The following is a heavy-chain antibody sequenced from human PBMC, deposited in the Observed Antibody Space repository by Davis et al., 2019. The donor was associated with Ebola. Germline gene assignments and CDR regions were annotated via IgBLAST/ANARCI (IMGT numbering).Heavy chain of an antibody. CDR2: INPNSGGT. CDR1: GYTFTGYY. J-gene: IGHJ5*02. Sequence: ASVKVSCKASGYTFTGYYMHWVRQAPGQGLEWMGWINPNSGGTNYAQKFQGRVTMTRDTSTSTVYMELSSLRSEDTAVYYCARDWGKDCSSTSCYRRVNWFDPWGQGTLVTVSS. V-gene: IGHV1-2*02. D-gene: IGHD2-2*01. CDR3: ARDWGKDCSSTSCYRRVNWFDP.